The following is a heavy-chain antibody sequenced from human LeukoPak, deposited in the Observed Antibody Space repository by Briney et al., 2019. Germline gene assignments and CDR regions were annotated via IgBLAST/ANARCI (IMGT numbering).Heavy chain of an antibody. D-gene: IGHD2-2*01. V-gene: IGHV4-59*01. CDR2: TNDSGSS. CDR3: ARGWASSWYYFDF. CDR1: GGSMRNYY. J-gene: IGHJ4*02. Sequence: SETLSLTCAVSGGSMRNYYWSWIRQPPGKGLEWIGYTNDSGSSTYNPSLRSRVPISIDTSKNQFSLNLSSVTAADTAVYYCARGWASSWYYFDFWGQGTLVTVSS.